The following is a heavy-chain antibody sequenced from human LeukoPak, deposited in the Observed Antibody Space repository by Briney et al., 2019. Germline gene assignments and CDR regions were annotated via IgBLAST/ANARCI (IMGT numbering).Heavy chain of an antibody. CDR2: INSDGSST. Sequence: GGSLRLSCAASGFTFSSSWMHWVRHAPGKGLLWVSRINSDGSSTTYADSVKGRFTISRDNAKNTLFLQMNILRAEDTAVYYCARGYHYFDNWGRGTLATVSS. CDR1: GFTFSSSW. J-gene: IGHJ4*02. D-gene: IGHD1-26*01. V-gene: IGHV3-74*01. CDR3: ARGYHYFDN.